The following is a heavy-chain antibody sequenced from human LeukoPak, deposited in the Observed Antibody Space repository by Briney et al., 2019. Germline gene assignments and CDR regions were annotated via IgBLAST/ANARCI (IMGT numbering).Heavy chain of an antibody. D-gene: IGHD3-3*01. CDR3: ARDRAWNYFDY. V-gene: IGHV3-30*03. CDR1: GFSFSGHC. J-gene: IGHJ4*02. Sequence: GGSLRLSCEGSGFSFSGHCMHWVRQAPGKGLEWVAIISNDGSRKYYAHSVEGRFTISRDNSKNTLYLQMDSLRAEDTAVYYCARDRAWNYFDYWGQGTLVTVSS. CDR2: ISNDGSRK.